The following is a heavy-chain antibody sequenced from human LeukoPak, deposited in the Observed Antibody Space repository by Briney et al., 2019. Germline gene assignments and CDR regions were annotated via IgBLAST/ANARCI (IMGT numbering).Heavy chain of an antibody. V-gene: IGHV3-30*02. Sequence: GGSLRLSCAASGFSFSTFGMHWVRQAPGKGLEWVAFNGHDGSDIFYADSVQGRFTISRDNSKNTLYLEMNSLSGEDTALYYCAKDHVTWGNRYFDHWGQGTLGTVSS. CDR1: GFSFSTFG. CDR2: NGHDGSDI. J-gene: IGHJ4*02. D-gene: IGHD3-16*01. CDR3: AKDHVTWGNRYFDH.